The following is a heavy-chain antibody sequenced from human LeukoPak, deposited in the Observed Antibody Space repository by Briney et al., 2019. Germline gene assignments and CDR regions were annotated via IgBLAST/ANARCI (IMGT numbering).Heavy chain of an antibody. Sequence: GGSLRLSCAASGFTFSSYGMHWVRQAPGKGLEWVAFIRYDGDNKYYEDSVKGRFTISRDNSKNTLYLQMNSLRVEDTAMYYCAKARTTWSRSSLFDSWGQGTLVTVSS. CDR1: GFTFSSYG. J-gene: IGHJ4*02. V-gene: IGHV3-30*02. CDR3: AKARTTWSRSSLFDS. D-gene: IGHD6-6*01. CDR2: IRYDGDNK.